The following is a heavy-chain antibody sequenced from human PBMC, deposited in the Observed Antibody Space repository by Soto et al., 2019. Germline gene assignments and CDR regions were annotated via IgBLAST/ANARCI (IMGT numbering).Heavy chain of an antibody. CDR1: GGSIIGYY. Sequence: QVQLQESGPGLVKPSETLSLTCTVSGGSIIGYYWSWIRQPAGKGLEWIGRIYTSGSTNYNPSLKSRVTMSVDTSKNQFSLKRSSVTAADTAVYYCARVGYCTSTNGARSHYYGMDVWGQGTTVTVSS. J-gene: IGHJ6*02. CDR3: ARVGYCTSTNGARSHYYGMDV. V-gene: IGHV4-4*07. D-gene: IGHD2-2*01. CDR2: IYTSGST.